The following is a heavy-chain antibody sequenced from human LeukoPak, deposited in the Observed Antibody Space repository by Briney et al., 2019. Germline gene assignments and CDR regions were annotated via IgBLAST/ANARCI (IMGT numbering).Heavy chain of an antibody. CDR2: IYYSGST. CDR1: GGSISSSSYY. Sequence: ASETLSLTCTVSGGSISSSSYYWGWIRQPPGKGLEWIGSIYYSGSTYYNQSLKSRVTISVDTSKNQFSLKLSSVTAADTAVYYCAREPSHLRAIDYWGQGTLVTVSS. V-gene: IGHV4-39*02. J-gene: IGHJ4*02. CDR3: AREPSHLRAIDY. D-gene: IGHD4-17*01.